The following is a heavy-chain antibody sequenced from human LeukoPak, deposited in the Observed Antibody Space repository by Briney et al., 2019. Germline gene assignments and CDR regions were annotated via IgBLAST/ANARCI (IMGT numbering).Heavy chain of an antibody. V-gene: IGHV4-38-2*01. Sequence: SETLSLTCDASGFSISSETYWAWIRQPPGKALEWIGSIYHGGTSFFNPSLKSRVAMYIDTSKNQVSLNLTSVAAADTAKYYCARLYGDYHKPIIGGLDYSYYYMDVWGKGTTVTVSS. CDR2: IYHGGTS. D-gene: IGHD4-17*01. CDR3: ARLYGDYHKPIIGGLDYSYYYMDV. CDR1: GFSISSETY. J-gene: IGHJ6*03.